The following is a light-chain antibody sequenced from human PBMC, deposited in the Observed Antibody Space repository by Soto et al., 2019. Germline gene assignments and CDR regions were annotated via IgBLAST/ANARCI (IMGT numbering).Light chain of an antibody. J-gene: IGKJ1*01. CDR3: QHYYNTPWT. Sequence: DIVMTQSPDSLAVSLGERATVNCKSSQSVLHRSSNKNFLAWYQQKPGQHTKLLISWASTRESGVPDRFSGSGSETDFALTISSLQAEDVAVYFCQHYYNTPWTFGQGTKVEIK. V-gene: IGKV4-1*01. CDR2: WAS. CDR1: QSVLHRSSNKNF.